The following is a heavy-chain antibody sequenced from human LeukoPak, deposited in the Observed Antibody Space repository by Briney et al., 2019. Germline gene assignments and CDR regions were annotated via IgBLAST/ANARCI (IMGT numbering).Heavy chain of an antibody. J-gene: IGHJ4*02. Sequence: PSETLSLTCTVSGGSISSSSYYWGWIRQPPGKGLEWIGSFYYSGSTYYNPSLKSRVTISVDTSKNQFSLKLSSVTAADTAVYYCARLRVGATVTYWDYWGQGTLVTVSS. CDR3: ARLRVGATVTYWDY. CDR1: GGSISSSSYY. D-gene: IGHD1-26*01. V-gene: IGHV4-39*01. CDR2: FYYSGST.